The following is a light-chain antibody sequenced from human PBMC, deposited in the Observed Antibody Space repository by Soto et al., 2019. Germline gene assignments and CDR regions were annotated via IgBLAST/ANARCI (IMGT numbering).Light chain of an antibody. J-gene: IGLJ3*02. CDR1: CGDVGGHNF. V-gene: IGLV2-8*01. CDR3: SSYAGTNKV. Sequence: QSALTQPPSASGSPGQSVTISCTGTCGDVGGHNFVSWYQFHPGKAPKLIIYEVSKRPSGVPNRFSGSKSDNTASLTVSGLQAEDEADYFCSSYAGTNKVFGGGTKLTVL. CDR2: EVS.